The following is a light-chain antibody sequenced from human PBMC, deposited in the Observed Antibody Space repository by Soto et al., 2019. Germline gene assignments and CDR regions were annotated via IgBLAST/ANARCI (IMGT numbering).Light chain of an antibody. Sequence: QSVLTQPASVSGSPGQSITISCSGTSSDIGSYNLVSWFQQYPDKAPKLMIYEGTKRPSGVSTRFSGSKSDNTASLTISGLQAEDEADYYCSLYTSSSTLVFGGGTKVTVL. CDR3: SLYTSSSTLV. CDR1: SSDIGSYNL. CDR2: EGT. V-gene: IGLV2-14*02. J-gene: IGLJ2*01.